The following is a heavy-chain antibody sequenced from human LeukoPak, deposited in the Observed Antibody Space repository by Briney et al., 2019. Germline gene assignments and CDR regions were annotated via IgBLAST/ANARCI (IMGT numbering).Heavy chain of an antibody. J-gene: IGHJ4*02. V-gene: IGHV1-18*01. CDR3: ARGMHGDERELLRKYYFDY. CDR1: GYTFTSYG. D-gene: IGHD1-26*01. Sequence: ASVKVSCKASGYTFTSYGISWVRQAPGQGLEWMGWISAYNGNTNYAQKLQGRVTMTTDTSTSTAYMELRSLRSDDTAVYYCARGMHGDERELLRKYYFDYWGQGTLVTVSS. CDR2: ISAYNGNT.